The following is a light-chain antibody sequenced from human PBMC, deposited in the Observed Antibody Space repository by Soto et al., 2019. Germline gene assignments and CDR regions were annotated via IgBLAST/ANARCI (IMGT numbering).Light chain of an antibody. CDR1: SSNIGSNT. J-gene: IGLJ3*02. Sequence: QSVLTQPASASGTPGQRVTISCSGTSSNIGSNTVNCYQQLPRTDPKLLIYTNNQQPPGVPDRFSGSKSGTSASLAISGLQSEDEDDYYCLAWNDSLNGLVFGGGTKVTVL. CDR3: LAWNDSLNGLV. CDR2: TNN. V-gene: IGLV1-44*01.